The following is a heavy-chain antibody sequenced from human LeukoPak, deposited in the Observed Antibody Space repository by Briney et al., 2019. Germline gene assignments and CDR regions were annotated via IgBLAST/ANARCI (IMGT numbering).Heavy chain of an antibody. J-gene: IGHJ4*02. CDR3: ARVYYDSSGYLY. CDR1: GGSISSSSYY. V-gene: IGHV4-39*07. Sequence: SETLSLTCTVSGGSISSSSYYWGWIRQPPGKGLEWIGSIYYSGSTYYNPSLKSRVTISVDTSKNQFSLKLSSVTAADTAVYYCARVYYDSSGYLYWGQGTLVTVSS. CDR2: IYYSGST. D-gene: IGHD3-22*01.